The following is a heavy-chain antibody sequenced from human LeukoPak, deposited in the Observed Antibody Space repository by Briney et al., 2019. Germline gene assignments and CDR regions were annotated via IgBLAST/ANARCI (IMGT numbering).Heavy chain of an antibody. Sequence: PGGSLRLSCAASGFTLSSKVMHWVRQAPGTGLVWVSRIIRDGTGTDYADSVKGRFTISRDIATNTLYLQMNSLRAEDTAVYYCARAVGYGAGSYGLDIWGQGTMVTVSS. CDR1: GFTLSSKV. CDR2: IIRDGTGT. CDR3: ARAVGYGAGSYGLDI. V-gene: IGHV3-74*01. D-gene: IGHD3-10*01. J-gene: IGHJ3*02.